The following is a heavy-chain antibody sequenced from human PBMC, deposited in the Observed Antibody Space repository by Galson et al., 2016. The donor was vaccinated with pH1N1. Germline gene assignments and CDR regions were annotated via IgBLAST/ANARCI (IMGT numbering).Heavy chain of an antibody. Sequence: SLRLSCAASGFTFSVFAMHWVRQAPGEGLEWVAVISSGGDNIFYADSVKGRFTISRDSSKNTLYLQMNNLRPEDTAFYYCARVRSSGYNYAQQFVDWGQGTLVTVSS. CDR2: ISSGGDNI. D-gene: IGHD5-18*01. CDR1: GFTFSVFA. V-gene: IGHV3-30-3*01. CDR3: ARVRSSGYNYAQQFVD. J-gene: IGHJ4*02.